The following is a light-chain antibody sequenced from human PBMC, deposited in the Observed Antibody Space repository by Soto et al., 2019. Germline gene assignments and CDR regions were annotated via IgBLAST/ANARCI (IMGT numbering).Light chain of an antibody. Sequence: DIQMTQSPCTLSASVGARVTITCRASQSISRWLAWYQQKPGKAPQALIYDASSLKSGVPSRFSGNGSGTEFTLTISSLQPDDFATYYCQQYNTYSTFGHGTRLEIK. CDR1: QSISRW. CDR3: QQYNTYST. V-gene: IGKV1-5*01. J-gene: IGKJ5*01. CDR2: DAS.